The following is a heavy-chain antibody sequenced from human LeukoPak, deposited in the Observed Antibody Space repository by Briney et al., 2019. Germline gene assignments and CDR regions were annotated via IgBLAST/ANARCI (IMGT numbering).Heavy chain of an antibody. D-gene: IGHD5-18*01. V-gene: IGHV3-23*01. CDR2: MSGSGGST. J-gene: IGHJ1*01. CDR1: EFTFSSYA. CDR3: AKVGYTYGYRTPPEYFQH. Sequence: GGSLRLYCAASEFTFSSYAMNWVRQAPGKGLEWVSAMSGSGGSTYYADSVKGRFTISRDNSKNTLYLQMNSLRAEDTAVYYCAKVGYTYGYRTPPEYFQHWGQGTLVTVSS.